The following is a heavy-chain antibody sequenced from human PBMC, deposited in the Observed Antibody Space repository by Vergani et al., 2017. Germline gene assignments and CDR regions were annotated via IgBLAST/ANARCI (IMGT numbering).Heavy chain of an antibody. CDR1: GFIFSSYA. Sequence: EVQLLESGGGLVQPGGSLRLSCAASGFIFSSYAMSWVRQAPGKGLEWVSAIYSGGSTYYADSVKGRFTISRDNSKNTMYLQMNSLRAEDTAVYYCAGATDYYYYGMDVWGQGTTVTVSS. D-gene: IGHD1-26*01. CDR2: IYSGGST. CDR3: AGATDYYYYGMDV. V-gene: IGHV3-66*02. J-gene: IGHJ6*02.